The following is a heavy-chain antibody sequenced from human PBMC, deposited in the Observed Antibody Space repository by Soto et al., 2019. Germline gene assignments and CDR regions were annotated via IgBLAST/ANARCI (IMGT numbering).Heavy chain of an antibody. J-gene: IGHJ6*03. V-gene: IGHV1-3*01. Sequence: ASVKVSCKASGYTFTSYAMHWVRQAPGQRLEWMGWINAGNGNTKYSQKFQGRVTITRDTSASTAYMELSSLRSEDTAVYYCARVSLLWFGELSNYYMDVWRNGTTVTAP. CDR2: INAGNGNT. CDR3: ARVSLLWFGELSNYYMDV. D-gene: IGHD3-10*01. CDR1: GYTFTSYA.